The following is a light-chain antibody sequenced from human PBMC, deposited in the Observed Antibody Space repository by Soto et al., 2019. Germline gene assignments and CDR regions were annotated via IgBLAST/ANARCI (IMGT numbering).Light chain of an antibody. CDR2: GAS. CDR3: QQYAHSPYT. Sequence: EIVLTQSPGTLSLSPGERATLSCRASQSISSRLAWYQQTPGQAPRLLMYGASTRATGIPDRFSGSGSGTDFTLTINRLEPEDFAVYYCQQYAHSPYTFGQGTKLEIK. CDR1: QSISSR. J-gene: IGKJ2*01. V-gene: IGKV3-20*01.